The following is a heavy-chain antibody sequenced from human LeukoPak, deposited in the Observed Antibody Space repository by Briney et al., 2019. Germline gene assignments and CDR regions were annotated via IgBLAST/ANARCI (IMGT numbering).Heavy chain of an antibody. CDR2: IWYDGSNK. J-gene: IGHJ6*02. D-gene: IGHD6-6*01. CDR3: ARGPYSSSSGYYYYYYGMDV. V-gene: IGHV3-33*01. Sequence: GGSLRLSCAASGFTFSSYGMHWVRQAPGKGLEWVAVIWYDGSNKYYADSVKGRFTISRDNSKNTLYLQMNSLRAEDTAVYYCARGPYSSSSGYYYYYYGMDVWGQGTTVTVSS. CDR1: GFTFSSYG.